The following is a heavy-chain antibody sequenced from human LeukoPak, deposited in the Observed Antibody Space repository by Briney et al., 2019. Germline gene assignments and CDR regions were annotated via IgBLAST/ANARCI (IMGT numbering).Heavy chain of an antibody. D-gene: IGHD2-2*01. CDR3: ARKEVGQYYFDY. CDR2: IYTSGNT. Sequence: SETLSLTCTASGGSISSDFWSWIRQPAGEGLEWIGRIYTSGNTYYNPSLKSRVTMSVDTSKNQFSLKLSSVTAADTAVYYCARKEVGQYYFDYWGQGTLVTVSS. V-gene: IGHV4-4*07. J-gene: IGHJ4*02. CDR1: GGSISSDF.